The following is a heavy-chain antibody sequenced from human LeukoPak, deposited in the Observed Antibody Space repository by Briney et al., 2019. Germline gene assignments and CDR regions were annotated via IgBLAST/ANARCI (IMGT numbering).Heavy chain of an antibody. Sequence: ASVKVSCKASGYTFTGYYMHWVRQAPGQGLEWMGRINPNSGGTNYAQKFQGRVTMTRDTSISTAYMELSRLRSDDTAVYYCWTAVVVAATFKYYYDYRGQGTLVTVSS. CDR3: WTAVVVAATFKYYYDY. V-gene: IGHV1-2*06. CDR2: INPNSGGT. CDR1: GYTFTGYY. D-gene: IGHD2-15*01. J-gene: IGHJ4*02.